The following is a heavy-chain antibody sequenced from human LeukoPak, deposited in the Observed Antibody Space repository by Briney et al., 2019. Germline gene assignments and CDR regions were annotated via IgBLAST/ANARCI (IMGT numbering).Heavy chain of an antibody. Sequence: MSSETLSLTCTVSGGSISSSSYYWGWIRQPPGKGLEWIGSIYYSGSTYYNPSLKSRVTISVDTSKNQFSLKLSSVTAADTAVYYCASAYDFWSGYTYSDYWGQGTLVTVSS. D-gene: IGHD3-3*01. CDR3: ASAYDFWSGYTYSDY. J-gene: IGHJ4*02. CDR2: IYYSGST. CDR1: GGSISSSSYY. V-gene: IGHV4-39*01.